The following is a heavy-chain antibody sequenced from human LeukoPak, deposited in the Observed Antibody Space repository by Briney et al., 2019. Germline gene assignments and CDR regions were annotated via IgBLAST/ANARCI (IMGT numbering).Heavy chain of an antibody. V-gene: IGHV5-51*01. J-gene: IGHJ5*02. CDR2: IYPGDSDT. D-gene: IGHD3-22*01. Sequence: GESLKISCKGSGYSFTSYWIGWVRQMPGKGLEWMGIIYPGDSDTRYSPSFQGQVTISADKSISPAYLQWSSLKASDTAMYYCARVLVVITTPNWFDPWGQGTLVTVSS. CDR3: ARVLVVITTPNWFDP. CDR1: GYSFTSYW.